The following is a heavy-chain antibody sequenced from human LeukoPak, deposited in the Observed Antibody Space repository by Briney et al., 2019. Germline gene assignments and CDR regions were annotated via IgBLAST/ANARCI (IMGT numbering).Heavy chain of an antibody. J-gene: IGHJ6*02. D-gene: IGHD1-26*01. V-gene: IGHV1-18*01. CDR3: ARDGSSGSRGDYYYYGMDV. Sequence: ASVKVSCKASGYTLTSYGISWVRQAPGQGLEWMGWISTYNGNTNYAQKLQGRVTMTTDTSTSTAYMELRSLRSDDTAVYYCARDGSSGSRGDYYYYGMDVWGQGTTVTVSS. CDR1: GYTLTSYG. CDR2: ISTYNGNT.